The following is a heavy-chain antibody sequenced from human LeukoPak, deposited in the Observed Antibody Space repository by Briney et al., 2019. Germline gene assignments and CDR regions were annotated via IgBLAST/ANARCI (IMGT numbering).Heavy chain of an antibody. Sequence: SETLPLTCTVSGGSISSFYWSWIRQPPGKGLEWIGYLYYSGSTNYNPSLKSRVTTSVDTSKNQFSLKLSSVTASDTAMYYCATQSSGWYTFDYWGQGTLVTVSS. CDR1: GGSISSFY. J-gene: IGHJ4*02. D-gene: IGHD6-19*01. V-gene: IGHV4-59*01. CDR3: ATQSSGWYTFDY. CDR2: LYYSGST.